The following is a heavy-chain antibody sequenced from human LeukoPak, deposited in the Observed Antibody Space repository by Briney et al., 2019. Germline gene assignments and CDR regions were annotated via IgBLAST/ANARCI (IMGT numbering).Heavy chain of an antibody. D-gene: IGHD1-26*01. J-gene: IGHJ4*02. CDR3: ASRVGATHFDY. CDR2: ISYDGSNK. Sequence: GGSLRLSCAASGFTFSSYGMSWVRQAPGKGLEWVAVISYDGSNKYYADSVKGRFTISRDNSKNTLYLQMNSLRAEDTAVYYCASRVGATHFDYWGQGTLVTVSS. V-gene: IGHV3-30*03. CDR1: GFTFSSYG.